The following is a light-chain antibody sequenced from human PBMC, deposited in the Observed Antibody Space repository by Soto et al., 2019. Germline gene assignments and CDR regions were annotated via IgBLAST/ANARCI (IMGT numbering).Light chain of an antibody. V-gene: IGLV2-11*01. Sequence: QSALTQPRSVSGSPGQSVTISCTGTSSDVGGYNYVSWYQQHPGKAPKLMIYDVGKRPSGVPDRFSGSKSDNTASLTISGLQAEDEADYYCCSYAGSTYVFGTGTKVTVL. CDR1: SSDVGGYNY. CDR3: CSYAGSTYV. CDR2: DVG. J-gene: IGLJ1*01.